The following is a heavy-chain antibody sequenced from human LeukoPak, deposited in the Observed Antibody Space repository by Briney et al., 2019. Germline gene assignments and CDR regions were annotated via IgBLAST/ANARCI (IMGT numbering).Heavy chain of an antibody. CDR1: GGSISSGSYY. J-gene: IGHJ6*03. Sequence: PSETLSLTCTVSGGSISSGSYYWSWIRQPAGKGLEWIGRIYTSGSTNYNPSLKSRVTISVDTSKNQFSLKLSSVTAADTAVYYCARRYYYMDVWGKGTTVTISS. V-gene: IGHV4-61*02. CDR2: IYTSGST. CDR3: ARRYYYMDV.